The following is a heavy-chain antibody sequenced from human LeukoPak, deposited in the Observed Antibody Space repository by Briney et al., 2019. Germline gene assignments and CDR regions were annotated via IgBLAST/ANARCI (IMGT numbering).Heavy chain of an antibody. V-gene: IGHV1-69*13. Sequence: ASVTVSCTASGGTFSSYAISWVRQAPGQGLEWMGGIIPIFGTANYAQKFQGRVTITADESTSTAYMELSSLRSEDTAVYYCAREELAAAGTSYYGMDVWGQGTTVTVSS. D-gene: IGHD6-13*01. CDR2: IIPIFGTA. CDR3: AREELAAAGTSYYGMDV. J-gene: IGHJ6*02. CDR1: GGTFSSYA.